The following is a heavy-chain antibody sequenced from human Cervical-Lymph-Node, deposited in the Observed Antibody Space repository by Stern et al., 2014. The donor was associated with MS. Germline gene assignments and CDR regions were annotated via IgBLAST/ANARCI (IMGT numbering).Heavy chain of an antibody. J-gene: IGHJ5*02. CDR1: GGSISSSGYY. D-gene: IGHD1-26*01. CDR3: ATTRWDLFTWNWFDP. Sequence: QVQLVQSGPGLVKPSQTLSLTCTVSGGSISSSGYYWSWIRQPADKGLEGIGRIHDSGSTYYNPSLKSRVTISMDKPTNQFSLKLPSVTAADTAVYYCATTRWDLFTWNWFDPWGQGTLVTVSS. CDR2: IHDSGST. V-gene: IGHV4-61*02.